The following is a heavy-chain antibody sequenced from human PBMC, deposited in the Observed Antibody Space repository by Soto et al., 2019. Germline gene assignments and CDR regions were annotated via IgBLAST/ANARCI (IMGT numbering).Heavy chain of an antibody. Sequence: SVKVSCKASGGTFSSYTISWGRQALGQGLEWMGRIIPILGIANYAQKFQGRVTITADKSTSTAYMELSSLRSEDTAVYYCAREAYQLLNYNYYGMDVWGQGTTVTVSS. J-gene: IGHJ6*02. V-gene: IGHV1-69*02. D-gene: IGHD2-2*01. CDR3: AREAYQLLNYNYYGMDV. CDR1: GGTFSSYT. CDR2: IIPILGIA.